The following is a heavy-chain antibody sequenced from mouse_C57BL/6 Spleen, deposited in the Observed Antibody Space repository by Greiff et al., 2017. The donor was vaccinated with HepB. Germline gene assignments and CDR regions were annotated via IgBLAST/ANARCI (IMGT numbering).Heavy chain of an antibody. Sequence: VQLVESGGGLVKPGGSLKLSCAASGFTFSDYGMHWVRQAPEKGLEWVAYISSGSSTIYYADTVKGRFTISRDNAKNTLFLQMTSLRSEDTAMYYCAREITTVVAHYAMDYWGQGTSVTVSS. CDR3: AREITTVVAHYAMDY. CDR1: GFTFSDYG. V-gene: IGHV5-17*01. J-gene: IGHJ4*01. CDR2: ISSGSSTI. D-gene: IGHD1-1*01.